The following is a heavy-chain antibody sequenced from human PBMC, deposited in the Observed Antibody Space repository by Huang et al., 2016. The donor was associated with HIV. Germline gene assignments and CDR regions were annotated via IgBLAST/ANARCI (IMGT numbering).Heavy chain of an antibody. CDR1: GGSLTSYY. CDR3: ASGNYHDRRGDYPAFDS. J-gene: IGHJ4*02. V-gene: IGHV4-59*01. D-gene: IGHD3-22*01. CDR2: TYYISHSGAT. Sequence: QVQLQESGPGLVKPSETLSLTCTVSGGSLTSYYWSWIRQPPEGGLEWIGYTYYISHSGATIYSPSLKSRVTLSVDTSKNQFSLRLSSVTAADTAVYYCASGNYHDRRGDYPAFDSWGQGILVTVSS.